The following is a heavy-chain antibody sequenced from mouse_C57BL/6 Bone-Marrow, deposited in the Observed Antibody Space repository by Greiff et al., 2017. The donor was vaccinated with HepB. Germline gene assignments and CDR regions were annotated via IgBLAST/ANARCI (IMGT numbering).Heavy chain of an antibody. CDR1: GFTFSDAW. Sequence: EVKLEESGGGLVQPGGSMKLSCAASGFTFSDAWMDWVRQSPEKGLEWVAEIRNKANNHATYYAESVKGRFTISRDDSKSSVYLQMNSLRAEDTGIYYCTRRTGTDGFYAMDYWGQGTSVTVSS. CDR3: TRRTGTDGFYAMDY. J-gene: IGHJ4*01. CDR2: IRNKANNHAT. V-gene: IGHV6-6*01. D-gene: IGHD4-1*01.